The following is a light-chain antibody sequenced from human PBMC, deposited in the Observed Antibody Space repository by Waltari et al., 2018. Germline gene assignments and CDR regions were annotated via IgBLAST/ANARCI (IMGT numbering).Light chain of an antibody. J-gene: IGKJ1*01. CDR1: QGISNF. Sequence: IQLTQSPSTLSASVGDRVTITCRASQGISNFLAWYQQKPGKAPEVLIFAASTLRTGVPSRFSGRGSRTDFTLTISSLQPEDFATYFCQQLDTYPRTFGQGTKVEIK. V-gene: IGKV1-9*01. CDR2: AAS. CDR3: QQLDTYPRT.